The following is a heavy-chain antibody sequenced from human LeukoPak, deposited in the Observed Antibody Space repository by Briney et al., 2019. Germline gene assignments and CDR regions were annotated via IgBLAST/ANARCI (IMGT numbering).Heavy chain of an antibody. CDR2: INGDGSTT. Sequence: GGSLRLSCAASGFTFSSYWMHWVRQAPGKGPLWVSHINGDGSTTNYADSVKGRFTISRDNAKNTLYLQMNSLRAEDTAVYYCAEAASVRGVSYWGQGTLVTVSS. D-gene: IGHD3-10*01. CDR1: GFTFSSYW. V-gene: IGHV3-74*01. J-gene: IGHJ4*02. CDR3: AEAASVRGVSY.